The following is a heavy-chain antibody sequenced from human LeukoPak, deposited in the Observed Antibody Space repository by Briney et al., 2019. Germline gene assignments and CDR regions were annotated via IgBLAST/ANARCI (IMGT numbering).Heavy chain of an antibody. D-gene: IGHD3-3*01. CDR1: GGSISSYY. V-gene: IGHV4-59*01. CDR3: ARADLRFSNYYYCYMDV. J-gene: IGHJ6*03. Sequence: PSETLSLTYTVSGGSISSYYWSWIRQPPGKGLEWIGYIYYSGSTNYNPSLKSRVTISVDTSKNQFSLKLSSVTAADTAVYYCARADLRFSNYYYCYMDVWGKGTTVTVSS. CDR2: IYYSGST.